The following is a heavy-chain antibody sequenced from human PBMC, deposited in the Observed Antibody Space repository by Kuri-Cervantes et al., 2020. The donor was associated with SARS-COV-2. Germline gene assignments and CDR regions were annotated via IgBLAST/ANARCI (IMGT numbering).Heavy chain of an antibody. CDR2: IYYSGST. V-gene: IGHV4-59*01. D-gene: IGHD2-21*02. CDR1: GGSFSGYY. J-gene: IGHJ4*02. CDR3: ARGQVGTLPFSYYFDY. Sequence: SETLSLTCAVYGGSFSGYYWSWIRQPPGKGLEWIGYIYYSGSTNYNPSLKSRVTISVDTSKNQFSLKLSSVTAADTAVYYCARGQVGTLPFSYYFDYWGQGTLVTVSS.